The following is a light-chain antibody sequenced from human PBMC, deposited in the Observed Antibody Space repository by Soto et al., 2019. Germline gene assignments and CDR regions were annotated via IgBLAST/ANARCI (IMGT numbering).Light chain of an antibody. CDR2: DVS. J-gene: IGLJ2*01. CDR3: SLYTSSSTVI. CDR1: SSDVGGYNY. Sequence: QPVLTQPASVSGSPGQSITISCTGTSSDVGGYNYVSWYQQHPGKAPKLMIYDVSNRPSGFSNRFSGSKSGNTASLTISGLQAEDEADYYCSLYTSSSTVIFGGGTKLTVL. V-gene: IGLV2-14*01.